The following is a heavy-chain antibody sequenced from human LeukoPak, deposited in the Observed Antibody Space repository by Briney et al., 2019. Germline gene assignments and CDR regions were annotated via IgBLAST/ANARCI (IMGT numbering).Heavy chain of an antibody. CDR1: GFTFSSHS. Sequence: GGSLRLSCAASGFTFSSHSMNWVRQAPGKGLEWVSYISSSSSTIYYADSVKGRFTISRDNSRSTLYLRMNSLRPEDTAIYYCAREGYYGSGSPPSLYFDYWGQGTLVTVSS. CDR2: ISSSSSTI. J-gene: IGHJ4*02. V-gene: IGHV3-48*01. D-gene: IGHD3-10*01. CDR3: AREGYYGSGSPPSLYFDY.